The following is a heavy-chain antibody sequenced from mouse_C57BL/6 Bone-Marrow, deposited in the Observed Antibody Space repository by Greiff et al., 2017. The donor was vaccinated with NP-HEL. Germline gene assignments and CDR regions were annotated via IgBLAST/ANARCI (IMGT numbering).Heavy chain of an antibody. CDR1: GYTFTSYW. CDR2: INPSSGYT. V-gene: IGHV1-7*01. Sequence: QVQLQQSGTELAKPGASVKLSCKASGYTFTSYWMHWVKQRPGQGLEWIGYINPSSGYTKYNQKFKDKATLTADKSSSTAYMQLSSLTYEDSAVYYCARWNYGNYFHVWGTGTTVTVSS. J-gene: IGHJ1*03. D-gene: IGHD2-1*01. CDR3: ARWNYGNYFHV.